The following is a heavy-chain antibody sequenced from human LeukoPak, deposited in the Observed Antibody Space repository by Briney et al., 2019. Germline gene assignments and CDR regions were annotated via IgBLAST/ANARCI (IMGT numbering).Heavy chain of an antibody. CDR1: GYTFTSYD. V-gene: IGHV1-8*01. Sequence: ASVKVSCKASGYTFTSYDINWVRQATGQGLEWMGWMNPNSGNTGYAQKFQGRVTMTRNTSISTAYMELSSLRSEDTAVYYCASQPSYYYYVDVWGKGTTVTISS. CDR2: MNPNSGNT. J-gene: IGHJ6*03. CDR3: ASQPSYYYYVDV.